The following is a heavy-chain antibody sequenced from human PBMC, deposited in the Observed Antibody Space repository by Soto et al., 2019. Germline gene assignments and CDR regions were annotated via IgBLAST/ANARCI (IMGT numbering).Heavy chain of an antibody. V-gene: IGHV4-34*01. CDR1: GGSFSGYY. Sequence: SETLSLTCAVYGGSFSGYYWSWIRQPPGKGLEWIGEINHSGSTNYNPSLKSRVTISVDTSKNQFSLKLSSVTAADTAVYYCARGGSIVVVPAAIRVYYYYGMDVWGQGTTVTAP. D-gene: IGHD2-2*02. J-gene: IGHJ6*02. CDR3: ARGGSIVVVPAAIRVYYYYGMDV. CDR2: INHSGST.